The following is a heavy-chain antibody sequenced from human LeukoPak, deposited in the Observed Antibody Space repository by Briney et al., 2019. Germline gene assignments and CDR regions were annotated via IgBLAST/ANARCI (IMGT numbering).Heavy chain of an antibody. J-gene: IGHJ4*02. V-gene: IGHV3-7*01. Sequence: GGSLRLFCAPSGFILTYYWVGWVRPSAGKGREWGAYINEDGSDSYYVDSVKGRFTASRDNAKNSLYLQMNSLRVEDTAVYYCARGRWYAGRGQGTLVTVSS. CDR2: INEDGSDS. CDR3: ARGRWYAG. CDR1: GFILTYYW. D-gene: IGHD4-23*01.